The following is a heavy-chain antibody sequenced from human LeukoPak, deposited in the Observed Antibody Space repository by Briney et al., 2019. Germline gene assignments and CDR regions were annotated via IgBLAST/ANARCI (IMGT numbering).Heavy chain of an antibody. J-gene: IGHJ4*02. CDR2: MNPRSGDT. Sequence: ASVMVSCKTSGYSFTDYFMHWVRQAPGQGLECMGWMNPRSGDTNYAQKVQGRVTVTRDTSISTAYMELSRLRSDDTAVYYCARADHGTRSDGFYTLDYWGQGSLVTVSS. CDR3: ARADHGTRSDGFYTLDY. V-gene: IGHV1-2*02. D-gene: IGHD2-2*02. CDR1: GYSFTDYF.